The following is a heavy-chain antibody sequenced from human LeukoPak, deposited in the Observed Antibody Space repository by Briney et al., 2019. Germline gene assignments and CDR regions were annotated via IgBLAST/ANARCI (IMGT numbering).Heavy chain of an antibody. V-gene: IGHV3-23*01. CDR3: AKDGGYYRYYFDY. CDR1: GFTFSSYA. CDR2: ISGSGGST. D-gene: IGHD3-22*01. Sequence: GGSLRLSCAASGFTFSSYAMSWVRQAPGKGLEWVSGISGSGGSTYYADSVKGRFTISRDNSKNTLYLQMNSLRAEDTAVYYCAKDGGYYRYYFDYWGQGTLVTVSS. J-gene: IGHJ4*02.